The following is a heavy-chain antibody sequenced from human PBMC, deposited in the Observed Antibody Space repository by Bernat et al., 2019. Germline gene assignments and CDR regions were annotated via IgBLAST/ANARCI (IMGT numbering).Heavy chain of an antibody. Sequence: EVQLVESGGGVVRPGFTFDDYGMSWVRQAPGKGLEWVSGINWNGGSTGYADSVKGRFTISRDNAKNSLYLQMHSLRAEDTALYYCARSSGGSLQRFDYWGQGTLVTVSS. CDR2: INWNGGST. D-gene: IGHD2-15*01. CDR3: ARSSGGSLQRFDY. V-gene: IGHV3-20*03. J-gene: IGHJ4*02. CDR1: FTFDDYG.